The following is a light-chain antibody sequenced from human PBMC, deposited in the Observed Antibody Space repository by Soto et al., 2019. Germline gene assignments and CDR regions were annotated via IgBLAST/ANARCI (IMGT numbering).Light chain of an antibody. CDR1: SSNIGSNT. J-gene: IGLJ2*01. CDR2: SNY. V-gene: IGLV1-44*01. Sequence: QSVLTQPPSASGTPGQRVTISCSGSSSNIGSNTVNWYQQLPGTAPKLLIYSNYQRPSGVPDRFSGSKSGTSASLAISGLQSEDEADYYCAAWDDSLNVVVFGGGTQLTVL. CDR3: AAWDDSLNVVV.